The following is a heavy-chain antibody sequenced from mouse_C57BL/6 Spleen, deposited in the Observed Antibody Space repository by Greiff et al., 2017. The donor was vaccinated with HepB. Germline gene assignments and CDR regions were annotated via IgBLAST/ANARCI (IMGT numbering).Heavy chain of an antibody. Sequence: VKLQESGPELVKPGASVKISCKASGYAFSSSWMNWVKQRPGKGLEWIGRIYPGDGDTNYNGKFKGKATLTADKSSSTAYMQLSSLTSEDSAVYFCAIYSNYGGFAYWGQGTLVTVSA. V-gene: IGHV1-82*01. CDR3: AIYSNYGGFAY. CDR2: IYPGDGDT. CDR1: GYAFSSSW. D-gene: IGHD2-5*01. J-gene: IGHJ3*01.